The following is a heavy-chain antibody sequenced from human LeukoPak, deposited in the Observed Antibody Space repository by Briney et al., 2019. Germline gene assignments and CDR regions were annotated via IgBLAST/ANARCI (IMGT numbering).Heavy chain of an antibody. J-gene: IGHJ4*02. D-gene: IGHD6-19*01. Sequence: GGSLRLSCADSGFTFTTYWIHWVRQAPGKGLVWVSHINSDGSSATYADSVKGRLTISRDNAKNTVYLQMNSLRAEDTAVYYCARGGVGCFDYWGQGALVTVSS. V-gene: IGHV3-74*01. CDR1: GFTFTTYW. CDR3: ARGGVGCFDY. CDR2: INSDGSSA.